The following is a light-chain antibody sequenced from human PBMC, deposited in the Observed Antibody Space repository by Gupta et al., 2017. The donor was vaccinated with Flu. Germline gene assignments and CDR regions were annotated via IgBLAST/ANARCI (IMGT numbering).Light chain of an antibody. Sequence: SYDLTQSPSVSVSPGQTASITCSGDKLGEKYASWYQQKPGQSPVVVIYEDTKRPSGIPERFSGSNSGTTATLTIRGTQAMDEADYYCQAWDSSTVVFGGGTKLTVL. V-gene: IGLV3-1*01. CDR3: QAWDSSTVV. CDR2: EDT. J-gene: IGLJ3*02. CDR1: KLGEKY.